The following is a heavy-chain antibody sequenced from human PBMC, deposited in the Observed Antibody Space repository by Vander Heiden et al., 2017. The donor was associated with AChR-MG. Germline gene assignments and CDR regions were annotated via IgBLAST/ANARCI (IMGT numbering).Heavy chain of an antibody. J-gene: IGHJ6*03. CDR1: GGSISSGGYY. V-gene: IGHV4-31*03. D-gene: IGHD3-10*01. CDR3: AREVNYYGSGSYHYYYMDV. Sequence: QVQLQESGPGLVKPSQTLSLTCTVSGGSISSGGYYWSWIRQHPGKGLEWIGYIYYSGSTYYNPSLKSRVTISVDTSKNQFSLKLSSVTAADTAVYYCAREVNYYGSGSYHYYYMDVWGKGTTVTVSS. CDR2: IYYSGST.